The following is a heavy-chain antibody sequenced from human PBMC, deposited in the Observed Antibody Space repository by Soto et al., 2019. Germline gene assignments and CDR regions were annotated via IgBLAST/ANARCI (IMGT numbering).Heavy chain of an antibody. Sequence: QMQLVESGGGVVQPGRSLRLSCAASGFTFRNYGMHWVRQAPGKGLEWVSLILSDGSRDYYRDSVKGRFTISRDNSRNSLYLQMNSLRDDETALYYCVRDDAGGPNALDMWGQGTMVSVSS. CDR2: ILSDGSRD. CDR1: GFTFRNYG. CDR3: VRDDAGGPNALDM. D-gene: IGHD2-15*01. V-gene: IGHV3-33*01. J-gene: IGHJ3*02.